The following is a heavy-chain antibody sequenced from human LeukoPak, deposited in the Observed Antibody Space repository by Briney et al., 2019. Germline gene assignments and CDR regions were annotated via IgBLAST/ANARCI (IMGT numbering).Heavy chain of an antibody. CDR3: AKGGLLWFGEYFDY. D-gene: IGHD3-10*01. CDR2: ISGSGGST. CDR1: GFTFSSYG. V-gene: IGHV3-23*01. Sequence: GGSLRLSCAASGFTFSSYGMSWVRQAPGKGLGWVSAISGSGGSTYYADSVKGRFTISRDNSKNTLYLQMNSLRAEDTAVYYCAKGGLLWFGEYFDYWGQGTLVTVSS. J-gene: IGHJ4*02.